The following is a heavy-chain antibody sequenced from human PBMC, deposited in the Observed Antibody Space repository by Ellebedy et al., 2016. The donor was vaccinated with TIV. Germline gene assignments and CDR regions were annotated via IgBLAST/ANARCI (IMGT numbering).Heavy chain of an antibody. J-gene: IGHJ4*02. Sequence: AASVKVSCKASGYTFTGYYIHWVRQAPGQGREYMGWIYPNSGGTSYAQKFQGRVTMTRDASISTAYMELCRLRSDDTAVYYGARDPRYYDFWSGIDYWGQGTLVTVSS. D-gene: IGHD3-3*01. CDR3: ARDPRYYDFWSGIDY. CDR2: IYPNSGGT. V-gene: IGHV1-2*02. CDR1: GYTFTGYY.